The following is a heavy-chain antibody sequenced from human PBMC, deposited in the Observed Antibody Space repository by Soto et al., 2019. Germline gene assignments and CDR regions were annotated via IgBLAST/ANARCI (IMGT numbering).Heavy chain of an antibody. CDR3: ARARAYYDFWSGFLDSHAFDT. J-gene: IGHJ3*02. CDR1: GFTFSSYW. D-gene: IGHD3-3*01. V-gene: IGHV3-74*01. Sequence: GGSLRLSCAASGFTFSSYWMHWVRQAPGKGLVWVSRINSDGSSTSYADSVKGRFTISRDNAKNTLYLQMNSLRAEDTAVYYCARARAYYDFWSGFLDSHAFDTWGQGTMVTVSS. CDR2: INSDGSST.